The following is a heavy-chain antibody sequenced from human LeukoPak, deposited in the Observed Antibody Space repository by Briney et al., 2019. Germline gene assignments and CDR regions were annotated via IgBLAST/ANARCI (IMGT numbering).Heavy chain of an antibody. J-gene: IGHJ6*03. CDR2: INHSGIT. V-gene: IGHV4-34*01. D-gene: IGHD5-18*01. Sequence: SETLSLTCAVYGGSFSNHYWSWIRHPPGKGLEWIGEINHSGITNYNPSLKSRVTISADTSKNQFSLKLSSVTAADTAVYYCARTEESGYSYRYFGYYYYMDVWGKGTTVTVSS. CDR1: GGSFSNHY. CDR3: ARTEESGYSYRYFGYYYYMDV.